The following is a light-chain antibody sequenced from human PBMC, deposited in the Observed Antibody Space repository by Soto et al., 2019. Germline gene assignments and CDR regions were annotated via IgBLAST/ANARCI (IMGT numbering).Light chain of an antibody. V-gene: IGKV1-5*01. CDR2: DAS. CDR3: QQYNSYPYA. CDR1: QTISSW. J-gene: IGKJ2*01. Sequence: DIQMTQSPSTLSASVGDRVTITCRASQTISSWLAWYQQKPGKAPELLIYDASTLHSGVPSRFSGSESGTEFTLTINSLQPDDFATYYCQQYNSYPYAFGQGTKLEIK.